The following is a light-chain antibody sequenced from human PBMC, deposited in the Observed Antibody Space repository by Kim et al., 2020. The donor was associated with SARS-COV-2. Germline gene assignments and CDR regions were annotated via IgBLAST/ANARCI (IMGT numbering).Light chain of an antibody. Sequence: SYELTQPPSVSVSPGQTASITCSGDKLGDKYACWYQQKPGQSPVLVIYQDSKRPSGIPERFSGSISGNTATLTISGTQAMDEADYYCQAWDSSTVV. CDR3: QAWDSSTVV. J-gene: IGLJ2*01. V-gene: IGLV3-1*01. CDR1: KLGDKY. CDR2: QDS.